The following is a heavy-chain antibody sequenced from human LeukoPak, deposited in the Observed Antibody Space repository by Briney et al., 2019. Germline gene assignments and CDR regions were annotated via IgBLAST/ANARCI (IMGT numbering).Heavy chain of an antibody. CDR3: ATGYSSSWHGGWFDP. D-gene: IGHD6-13*01. CDR2: IYYSGST. Sequence: PSQTLSLTCTVSGGSISSGGYYWSWIRQHPGKGLEWIGYIYYSGSTYYNPSLKSRVTISVDMSKNQFSLKLSSVTAADTAVYYCATGYSSSWHGGWFDPRGQGTLVTVSS. J-gene: IGHJ5*02. V-gene: IGHV4-31*03. CDR1: GGSISSGGYY.